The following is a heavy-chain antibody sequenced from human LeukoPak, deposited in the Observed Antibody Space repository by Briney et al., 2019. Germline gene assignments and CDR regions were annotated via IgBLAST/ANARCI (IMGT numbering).Heavy chain of an antibody. V-gene: IGHV6-1*01. CDR1: GDSVSTTGAA. CDR2: TYYISKWYN. CDR3: TRDLKGARETMVTGFSWYFDL. J-gene: IGHJ2*01. Sequence: SQTLSLTCAISGDSVSTTGAAWNWIRQSPSRGLEWLGRTYYISKWYNDYAISVKSRMSINADTSKNQFSLQLSSVTPEDTAVYYCTRDLKGARETMVTGFSWYFDLWGRGTLVTVSS. D-gene: IGHD5-18*01.